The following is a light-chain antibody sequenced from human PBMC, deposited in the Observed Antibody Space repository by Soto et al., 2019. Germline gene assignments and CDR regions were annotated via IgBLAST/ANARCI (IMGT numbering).Light chain of an antibody. Sequence: DIQMTQSPFSLSASVGDRVTITCRASQGINTYLAWYQQKPGRAPKLLVSAADTLQSGVPSRFSGSGSGTEFTLTISSLQPEDFATYYCHQLKGYPLTFGQGTRLEIK. CDR3: HQLKGYPLT. CDR2: AAD. V-gene: IGKV1-9*01. CDR1: QGINTY. J-gene: IGKJ5*01.